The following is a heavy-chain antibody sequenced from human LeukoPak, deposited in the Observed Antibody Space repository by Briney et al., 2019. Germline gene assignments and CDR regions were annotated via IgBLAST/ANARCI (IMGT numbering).Heavy chain of an antibody. D-gene: IGHD2-8*02. CDR2: IYYSGTT. Sequence: SETLSLTCTVSGGSIISSSYIWGWIRQPPGKGLEWIGTIYYSGTTYYNPSLQSRVTISVDTSKNEFSLKVNSVTAADTAVYYCARLPTGFPNWFDPWGQGTRVTVSS. J-gene: IGHJ5*02. CDR3: ARLPTGFPNWFDP. V-gene: IGHV4-39*01. CDR1: GGSIISSSYI.